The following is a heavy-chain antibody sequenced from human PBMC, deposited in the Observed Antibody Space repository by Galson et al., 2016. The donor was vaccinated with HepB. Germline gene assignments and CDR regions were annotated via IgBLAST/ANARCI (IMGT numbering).Heavy chain of an antibody. J-gene: IGHJ6*02. D-gene: IGHD1-26*01. V-gene: IGHV4-59*01. CDR1: GGSIINYY. CDR3: AGFWERGFYYYGMDV. Sequence: SETLSLTCSVSGGSIINYYWSWVRQPPGKGLEWIGYAFHSGSTNYNPSLKSRVPISMDTSKNQFSLKLSSVTAADTAVYFCAGFWERGFYYYGMDVWGQGTTVTVSS. CDR2: AFHSGST.